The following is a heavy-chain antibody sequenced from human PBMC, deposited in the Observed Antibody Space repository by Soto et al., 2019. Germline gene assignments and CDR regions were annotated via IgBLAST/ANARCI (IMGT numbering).Heavy chain of an antibody. CDR1: GGSISSSNW. V-gene: IGHV4-4*02. CDR2: IYHSGST. CDR3: ARDHSSSPWDENWFDP. Sequence: SETLSLTCAVSGGSISSSNWWSWVRQPPGKGLEWIGEIYHSGSTNYNPSLKSRVTISVDKSKNQFSLKLSSVTAADTAVYYSARDHSSSPWDENWFDPWGQGTLVTVSS. J-gene: IGHJ5*02. D-gene: IGHD6-6*01.